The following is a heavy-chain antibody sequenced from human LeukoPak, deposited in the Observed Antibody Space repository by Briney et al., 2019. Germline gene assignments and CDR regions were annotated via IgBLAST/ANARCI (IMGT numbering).Heavy chain of an antibody. CDR1: GFTFSDYA. CDR3: AKVRNYYDTTTYYG. D-gene: IGHD3-22*01. V-gene: IGHV3-23*01. Sequence: PGGSLRLSCAASGFTFSDYAMSWVRQAPGKGLEWVSAISDSKRGGTTYYADSVKGRFTISRDTSKNTLYLQMSSLSVEDTAVYYCAKVRNYYDTTTYYGWGQGTLVTVSS. J-gene: IGHJ4*02. CDR2: ISDSKRGGTT.